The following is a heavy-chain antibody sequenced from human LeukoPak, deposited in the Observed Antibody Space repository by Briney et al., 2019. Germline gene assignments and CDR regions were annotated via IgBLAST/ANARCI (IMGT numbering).Heavy chain of an antibody. CDR2: LYYSGST. Sequence: SETLSLTCAVSGVSISSGGFSWSWIRQAPGKGLEWLGFLYYSGSTHYNPSLKSRSTILVDTSKNQFFLNLSSVTAADTAVYYCVRGFDYGFYDWGQGTLVTVSS. CDR1: GVSISSGGFS. J-gene: IGHJ4*02. CDR3: VRGFDYGFYD. V-gene: IGHV4-30-4*07. D-gene: IGHD4-17*01.